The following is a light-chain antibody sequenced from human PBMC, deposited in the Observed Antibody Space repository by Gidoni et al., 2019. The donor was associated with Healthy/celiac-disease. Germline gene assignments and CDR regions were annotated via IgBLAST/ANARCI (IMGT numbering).Light chain of an antibody. V-gene: IGKV3-15*01. CDR2: GAS. Sequence: EIVMTQSPATLSVSPGERATLSCRASQSVSSNLAWYQQKPGQAPRLLIYGASTRATGIPARASGSGSGTEFTLTISSLQSEDCAVYYCQQYNNWPPITFGPGTKVDIK. J-gene: IGKJ3*01. CDR3: QQYNNWPPIT. CDR1: QSVSSN.